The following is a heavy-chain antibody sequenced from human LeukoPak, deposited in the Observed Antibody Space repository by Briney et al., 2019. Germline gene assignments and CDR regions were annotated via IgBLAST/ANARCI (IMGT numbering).Heavy chain of an antibody. Sequence: PSETLSLTCTVSGYSMSSGYYWSWIRQPPGKGLEWIGYIYYSGSTNYNPSLKSRVTISVDTSKNQFSLKLSSVTAADTAVYYCARAADCSGGSCYSDYYYMDVWGKGTTVTISS. J-gene: IGHJ6*03. V-gene: IGHV4-61*01. CDR1: GYSMSSGYY. CDR2: IYYSGST. D-gene: IGHD2-15*01. CDR3: ARAADCSGGSCYSDYYYMDV.